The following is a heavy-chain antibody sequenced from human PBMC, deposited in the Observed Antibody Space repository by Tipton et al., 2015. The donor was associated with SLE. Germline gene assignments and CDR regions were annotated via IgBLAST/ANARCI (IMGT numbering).Heavy chain of an antibody. CDR2: INHSGTT. D-gene: IGHD2-15*01. V-gene: IGHV4-34*01. Sequence: QVQLVQSGPEVKPSETLSLTCAVYGGSFSDYYWSWIRPPPGKGLEWIGEINHSGTTNYNMPFKSRVTISVDTSKNQFSLKLSSVTAADTAVYFCARGPDIVHAFDIWDQGTMVTVSS. CDR3: ARGPDIVHAFDI. CDR1: GGSFSDYY. J-gene: IGHJ3*02.